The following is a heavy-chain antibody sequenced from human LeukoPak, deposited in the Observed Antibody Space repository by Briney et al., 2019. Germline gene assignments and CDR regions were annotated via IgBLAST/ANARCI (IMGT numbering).Heavy chain of an antibody. V-gene: IGHV1-69*13. Sequence: GASVKVSCKASGGTFSSYAVSWVRQAPGQGLEWMGGIIPIFGTANYAQKFQGRVTITADESTSTAYMELSSPRSEDTAVYYCARDETDSSGWYRGLDYWGQGTLVTVSS. CDR2: IIPIFGTA. J-gene: IGHJ4*02. D-gene: IGHD6-19*01. CDR1: GGTFSSYA. CDR3: ARDETDSSGWYRGLDY.